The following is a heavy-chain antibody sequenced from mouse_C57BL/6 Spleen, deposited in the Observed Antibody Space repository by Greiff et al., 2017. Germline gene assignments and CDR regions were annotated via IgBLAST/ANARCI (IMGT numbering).Heavy chain of an antibody. Sequence: QVQLQQPGAELVRPGSSVKLSCKASGYTFTSYWMDWVKQRPGQGLEWIGNIYPSDSETHYNQKFKDKATLTVDKSSSTAYMQLSSLTSEDSAVYYCARRDYYGDYWGKGTTLTVSS. CDR2: IYPSDSET. V-gene: IGHV1-61*01. J-gene: IGHJ2*01. CDR3: ARRDYYGDY. CDR1: GYTFTSYW.